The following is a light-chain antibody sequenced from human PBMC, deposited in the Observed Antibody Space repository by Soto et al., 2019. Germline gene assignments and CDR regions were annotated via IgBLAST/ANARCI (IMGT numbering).Light chain of an antibody. CDR3: SSYTSSSTLFV. Sequence: QSALTQPASVSGSPGQSITISCTGTSSDVGGYNYVSWYQQHPGKAPKLMIYDVINRPSGVSHRFSASKSGNTASLTISGLQAEDEADYYCSSYTSSSTLFVFGTGTKLTVL. V-gene: IGLV2-14*01. CDR1: SSDVGGYNY. CDR2: DVI. J-gene: IGLJ1*01.